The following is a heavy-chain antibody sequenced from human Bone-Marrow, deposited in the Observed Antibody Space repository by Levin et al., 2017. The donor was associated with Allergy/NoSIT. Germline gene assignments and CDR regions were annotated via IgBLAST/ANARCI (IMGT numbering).Heavy chain of an antibody. J-gene: IGHJ4*02. Sequence: PSETLSLTCTVSGDSISTYYWSWIRQPPGKGLEWIGYINYIGDINYNPSLDSRVTISIDRSRNQFSLNLRYVTAADTAVYYCARSDSSGWSYYFDTWGQGNLVTVSS. D-gene: IGHD6-19*01. V-gene: IGHV4-59*01. CDR3: ARSDSSGWSYYFDT. CDR2: INYIGDI. CDR1: GDSISTYY.